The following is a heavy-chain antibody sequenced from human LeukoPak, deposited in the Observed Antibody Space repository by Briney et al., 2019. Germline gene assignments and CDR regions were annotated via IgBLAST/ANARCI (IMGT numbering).Heavy chain of an antibody. D-gene: IGHD2-2*01. CDR3: ARDLWDIVVVPAATYYYYYYMDV. J-gene: IGHJ6*03. CDR2: ISAYNGNA. Sequence: ASVKVSCKASGYTFTSYGISWVRQAPGQGLEWMGWISAYNGNANYAQKLQGRVTMTTDTSTGTAYMELGSLRSDDTAVYYCARDLWDIVVVPAATYYYYYYMDVWGKGTTVTVSS. V-gene: IGHV1-18*01. CDR1: GYTFTSYG.